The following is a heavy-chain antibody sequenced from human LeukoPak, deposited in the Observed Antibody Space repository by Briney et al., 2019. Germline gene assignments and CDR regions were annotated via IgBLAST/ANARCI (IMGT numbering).Heavy chain of an antibody. D-gene: IGHD3-22*01. J-gene: IGHJ4*02. CDR1: GLIFRDYW. Sequence: PGGSLRLSCVGSGLIFRDYWMNWVRQVPGKGLEWVANIKQDGSEKYYVDSVKGRFTISRDNAKNSLYLQMNSLRAEDTAVYYCARAPRYYYDSSGYRSPLDYWGQGTLVTVSS. CDR2: IKQDGSEK. CDR3: ARAPRYYYDSSGYRSPLDY. V-gene: IGHV3-7*01.